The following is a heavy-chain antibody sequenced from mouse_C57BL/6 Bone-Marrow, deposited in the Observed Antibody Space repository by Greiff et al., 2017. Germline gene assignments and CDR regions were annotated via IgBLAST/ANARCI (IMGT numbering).Heavy chain of an antibody. CDR1: GFSLTSYG. CDR2: IWRGGST. J-gene: IGHJ4*01. V-gene: IGHV2-5*01. CDR3: AKKRIYFEDYYAMDY. Sequence: VQRVESGPGLVQPSQSLSITCTVSGFSLTSYGVHWVRQSPGKGLEWLGVIWRGGSTDYNAAFMSRLSITKDNSKSQVFFKMNSLQADDTAIYYCAKKRIYFEDYYAMDYWGQGTSVTVSS. D-gene: IGHD2-4*01.